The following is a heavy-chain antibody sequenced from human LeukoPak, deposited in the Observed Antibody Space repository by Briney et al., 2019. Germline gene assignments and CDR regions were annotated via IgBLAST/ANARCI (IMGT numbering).Heavy chain of an antibody. CDR3: ARDYLSGADV. CDR2: ISGSDGST. Sequence: GGSLRLSCAASGFSFSSYAMSWVRQAPGKGLEWVSAISGSDGSTYYADSVKGRFTISRDNSKNTLYLQMSSLRVEGTAVYYCARDYLSGADVWGKGTTVTVSS. J-gene: IGHJ6*04. D-gene: IGHD6-19*01. V-gene: IGHV3-23*01. CDR1: GFSFSSYA.